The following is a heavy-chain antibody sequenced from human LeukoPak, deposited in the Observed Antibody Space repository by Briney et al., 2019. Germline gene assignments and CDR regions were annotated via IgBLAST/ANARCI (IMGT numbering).Heavy chain of an antibody. Sequence: GGSLRLSCAASGFNFSSYEMNWVRQAPGKGLEWVSFISYDKSNKYYADSVKGRFTISRDNSKNSLYLQMNSLRAEDTAVYYCAREFDYYDSSGYFDYWGQGTRVTVSS. J-gene: IGHJ4*02. CDR2: ISYDKSNK. V-gene: IGHV3-30*04. CDR1: GFNFSSYE. D-gene: IGHD3-22*01. CDR3: AREFDYYDSSGYFDY.